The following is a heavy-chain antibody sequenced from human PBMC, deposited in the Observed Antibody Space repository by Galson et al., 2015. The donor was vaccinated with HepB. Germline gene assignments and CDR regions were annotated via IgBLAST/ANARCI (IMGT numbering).Heavy chain of an antibody. Sequence: SVKVYCKASGYTFTSYGISWVRQAPGQGLEWMGWISAYNGNTKYAQNLQGRVTLTRDTSTSTAYLELRSLRSDDTAAYYCARDRDYRFDYWGQGTLVTVSS. CDR3: ARDRDYRFDY. CDR2: ISAYNGNT. CDR1: GYTFTSYG. V-gene: IGHV1-18*01. D-gene: IGHD4/OR15-4a*01. J-gene: IGHJ4*02.